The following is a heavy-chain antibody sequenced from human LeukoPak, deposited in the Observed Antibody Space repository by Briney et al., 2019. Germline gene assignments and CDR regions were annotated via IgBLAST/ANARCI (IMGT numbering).Heavy chain of an antibody. V-gene: IGHV1-69*05. CDR3: ASSSGHTGYFDY. Sequence: SVKVSCKASGGTFTSYAISWVRQAPGQGLEWMGGIIPIFGTANYAQKFQGRVTITTDESTSTAYMELSSLRSEDTAVYYCASSSGHTGYFDYWGQGTLVTVSS. D-gene: IGHD3-22*01. CDR1: GGTFTSYA. J-gene: IGHJ4*02. CDR2: IIPIFGTA.